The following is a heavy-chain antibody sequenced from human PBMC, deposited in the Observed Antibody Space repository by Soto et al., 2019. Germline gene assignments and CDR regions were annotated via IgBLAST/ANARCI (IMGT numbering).Heavy chain of an antibody. CDR2: ISSSSSTI. D-gene: IGHD1-26*01. Sequence: GGSLRLSCAASGFTISSYSMNWVRQAPGKGLEWVSYISSSSSTIYYADSVKGRLTISRDNAKNSLYLQMNSLRDEDTAVYYCARVRLGAPTRYFDYWGQGTLVTVSS. CDR3: ARVRLGAPTRYFDY. CDR1: GFTISSYS. J-gene: IGHJ4*02. V-gene: IGHV3-48*02.